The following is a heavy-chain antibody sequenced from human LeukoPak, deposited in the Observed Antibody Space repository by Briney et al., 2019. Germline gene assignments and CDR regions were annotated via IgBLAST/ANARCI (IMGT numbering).Heavy chain of an antibody. D-gene: IGHD2-2*01. V-gene: IGHV3-7*01. J-gene: IGHJ6*03. CDR1: GFTFSSYW. CDR2: IKQDGGEK. Sequence: GSLRLSCAASGFTFSSYWMSWVRQAPGKGLEWVANIKQDGGEKYYVDSVKGRFTISRDNAKNSLCLQMNSLRAEDTAVYYCARVFISGIVVVPAAQINYYYYYYMDVWGTGTTVTVSS. CDR3: ARVFISGIVVVPAAQINYYYYYYMDV.